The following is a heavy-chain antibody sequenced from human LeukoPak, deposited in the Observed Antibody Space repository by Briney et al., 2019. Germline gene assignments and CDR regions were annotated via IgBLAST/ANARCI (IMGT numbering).Heavy chain of an antibody. CDR1: GYTFIDYN. CDR2: ISGYNGNT. J-gene: IGHJ1*01. CDR3: ARDHCSSTSCFFQH. V-gene: IGHV1-18*01. Sequence: ASVKVSCKTSGYTFIDYNINWVRQAPGQGLEWMGWISGYNGNTNYAQKFQGRVIMTTDTSTSTVYMELRSLRSDDTAVYYCARDHCSSTSCFFQHWGQGTLVTVSS. D-gene: IGHD2-2*01.